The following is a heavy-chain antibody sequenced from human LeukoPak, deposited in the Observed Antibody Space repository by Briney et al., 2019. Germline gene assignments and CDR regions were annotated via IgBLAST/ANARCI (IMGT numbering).Heavy chain of an antibody. CDR2: ISSSSSYI. CDR1: GFSFTFYS. J-gene: IGHJ4*02. V-gene: IGHV3-21*04. D-gene: IGHD3-22*01. Sequence: GGSLRLSCAASGFSFTFYSMNWVRQAPGKGLEWVSSISSSSSYIYYADSVKGRFTISRDNAKNSLYLQMNSLRAEDTALYYCAKDGTYYYDSSGYWGYFDYWGQGTLVTVSS. CDR3: AKDGTYYYDSSGYWGYFDY.